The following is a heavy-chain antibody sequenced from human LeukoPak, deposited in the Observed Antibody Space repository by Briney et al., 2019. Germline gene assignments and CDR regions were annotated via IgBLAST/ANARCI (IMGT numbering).Heavy chain of an antibody. CDR3: ARAGGRYCSSTSCYPNWFDP. CDR1: GGSISSHY. CDR2: IYYSGST. D-gene: IGHD2-2*01. V-gene: IGHV4-59*11. Sequence: SETLSLTCTVSGGSISSHYWSWLRQPPGKGLEWIGDIYYSGSTKYNPSLKSRVTISVDTCKNQFSLKLSSVTAADTAVYYCARAGGRYCSSTSCYPNWFDPWGQGTLVTVSS. J-gene: IGHJ5*02.